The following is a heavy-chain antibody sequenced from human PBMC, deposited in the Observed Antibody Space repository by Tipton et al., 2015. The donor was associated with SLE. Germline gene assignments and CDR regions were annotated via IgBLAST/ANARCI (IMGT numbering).Heavy chain of an antibody. J-gene: IGHJ3*02. CDR1: GGSISSYY. D-gene: IGHD1-26*01. V-gene: IGHV4-59*01. Sequence: GLVKPSETLSLTCTVSGGSISSYYWSWIRQPPGKGLEWIGYIYYSGSTNYNPSLKSRVTISVDTSKNQFSLKLSSVTAADTAVYYCARFGGGSYPDAFDIWGQGTMVTVSS. CDR3: ARFGGGSYPDAFDI. CDR2: IYYSGST.